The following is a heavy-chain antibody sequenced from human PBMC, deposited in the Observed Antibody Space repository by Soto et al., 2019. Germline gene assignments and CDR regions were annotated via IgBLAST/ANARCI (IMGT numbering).Heavy chain of an antibody. D-gene: IGHD2-15*01. Sequence: QVQLVQSGAEVKKPGSSVKVSCKASGGTFSSYAISWVRQAPGQGLEWMGGIIPVFGTANYAQKFQGRVTITADESTSAAYMELSSLRSEDTAVYYCARDRGRIVVVLAATQFDAFDIWGQGTMVTVSS. CDR1: GGTFSSYA. CDR3: ARDRGRIVVVLAATQFDAFDI. V-gene: IGHV1-69*01. J-gene: IGHJ3*02. CDR2: IIPVFGTA.